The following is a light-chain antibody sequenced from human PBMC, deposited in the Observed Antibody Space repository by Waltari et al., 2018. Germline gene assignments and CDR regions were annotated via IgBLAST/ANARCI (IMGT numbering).Light chain of an antibody. J-gene: IGLJ2*01. V-gene: IGLV2-8*01. Sequence: QSALTQPPSASGSPGQSVSISCTGTSSDVGGYKSVSWYQQHPGQAPKLLIYEVSKRPSGVPDRFSGSKSGNTASLTVSGLQVEDEAGYYCSSYAGNNVVFGGGTKLTVL. CDR1: SSDVGGYKS. CDR2: EVS. CDR3: SSYAGNNVV.